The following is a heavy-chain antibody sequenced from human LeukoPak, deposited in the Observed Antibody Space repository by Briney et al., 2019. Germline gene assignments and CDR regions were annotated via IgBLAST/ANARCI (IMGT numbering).Heavy chain of an antibody. CDR2: ISSSGSTA. CDR1: GFTFRSFE. CDR3: GRASFTGYSSGLIDY. V-gene: IGHV3-48*03. J-gene: IGHJ4*02. D-gene: IGHD6-19*01. Sequence: PGGSLRLSCAASGFTFRSFEMNWVRQAPGKGREWVSYISSSGSTAYYVDSVKGRFTISRDNTKNSLYLQMNSLRAEDTAVYYCGRASFTGYSSGLIDYWGQGILVTVSS.